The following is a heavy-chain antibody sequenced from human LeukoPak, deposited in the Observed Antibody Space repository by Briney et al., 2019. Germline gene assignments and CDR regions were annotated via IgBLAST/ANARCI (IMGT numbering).Heavy chain of an antibody. CDR3: ALRWEAAASYWFDP. CDR1: GYTFTSYD. Sequence: ASVKVSCKASGYTFTSYDINWVRQATGQGLEWMGWMNPNSGNTGYAQKFQGRVTMTRNTSISTAYMELSSLRSEDTAVYYCALRWEAAASYWFDPRGQGTLVTVSS. V-gene: IGHV1-8*01. J-gene: IGHJ5*02. CDR2: MNPNSGNT. D-gene: IGHD6-13*01.